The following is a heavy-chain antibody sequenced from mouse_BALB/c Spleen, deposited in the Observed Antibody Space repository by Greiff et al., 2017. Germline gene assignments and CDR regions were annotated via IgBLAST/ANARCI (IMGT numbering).Heavy chain of an antibody. Sequence: EVKLMESGGGLVQPGGSLKLSCAASGFTFSSYTMSWVRQTPEKRLEWVAYISNGGGSTYYPDTVKGRFTISRDNAKNTLYLQMSSLKSEDTAMYYCARHGNDGYFAWFAYWGQGTLVTVSA. D-gene: IGHD2-3*01. CDR2: ISNGGGST. CDR1: GFTFSSYT. J-gene: IGHJ3*01. V-gene: IGHV5-12-2*01. CDR3: ARHGNDGYFAWFAY.